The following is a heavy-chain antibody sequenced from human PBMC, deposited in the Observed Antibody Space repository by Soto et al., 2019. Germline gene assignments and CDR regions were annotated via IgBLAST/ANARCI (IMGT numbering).Heavy chain of an antibody. D-gene: IGHD6-13*01. CDR1: GGSISNYY. V-gene: IGHV4-59*01. Sequence: SETLSLTCTVSGGSISNYYWSWIRQPPRKGLEWIGYIYYSGSTSYNPSLKSRVTISVDTSKNQCSLKLSSVTAADTAVYYCARGTLQQLVRLTDAFDIWGQGTMVTVSS. CDR3: ARGTLQQLVRLTDAFDI. J-gene: IGHJ3*02. CDR2: IYYSGST.